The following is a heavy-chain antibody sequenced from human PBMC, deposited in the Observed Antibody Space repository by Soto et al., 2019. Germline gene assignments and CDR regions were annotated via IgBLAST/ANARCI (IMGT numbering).Heavy chain of an antibody. CDR1: GGSFSSGGYY. CDR2: IYYSGST. V-gene: IGHV4-31*03. D-gene: IGHD2-8*02. Sequence: QLQLQESGPGLVKPSQTLSLACTVSGGSFSSGGYYWSCIRQPPGKGLERIGYIYYSGSTYYNLSLKSRITISLHTSKNHFSLNLSSVTAADTAVYYCARATSFSGHHGYWGQGTLVTVSS. J-gene: IGHJ4*02. CDR3: ARATSFSGHHGY.